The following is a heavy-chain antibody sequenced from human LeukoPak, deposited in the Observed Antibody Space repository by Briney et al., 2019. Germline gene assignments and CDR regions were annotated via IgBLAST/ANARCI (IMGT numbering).Heavy chain of an antibody. CDR1: GGSISSSNW. CDR2: IYYSGST. CDR3: ARHRYYYYYMDV. J-gene: IGHJ6*03. Sequence: PSGTLSLTCAVSGGSISSSNWWSWVRQPPGNGLEWIGSIYYSGSTYYNPSLKSRVTISVDTSKNQFSLKLSSVTAADTAVYYCARHRYYYYYMDVWGKGTTVTISS. V-gene: IGHV4-4*02.